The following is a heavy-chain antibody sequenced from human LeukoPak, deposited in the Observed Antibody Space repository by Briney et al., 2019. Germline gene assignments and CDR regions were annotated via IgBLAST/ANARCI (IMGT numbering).Heavy chain of an antibody. CDR2: IYYSGST. J-gene: IGHJ4*02. CDR3: ARAADTAMVDY. V-gene: IGHV4-31*03. CDR1: GGSISSGGYY. D-gene: IGHD5-18*01. Sequence: PSETLSLTCTVSGGSISSGGYYWSWIRQHPGKGLEWIGYIYYSGSTYYNPSLKSRVTISVDTSKNQFSLKLSSVTAADTAVYYCARAADTAMVDYWGQGTLVTVSS.